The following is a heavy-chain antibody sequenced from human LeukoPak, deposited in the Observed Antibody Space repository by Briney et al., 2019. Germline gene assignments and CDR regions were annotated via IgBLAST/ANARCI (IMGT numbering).Heavy chain of an antibody. J-gene: IGHJ4*02. V-gene: IGHV3-73*01. CDR1: GFTFSGSA. Sequence: GGSLRLSCAASGFTFSGSAMHWVRQASGKGLEWVGRIRSKANSYATAYAASVKGRFTISRDDSKNTAYLQMNSLKTEDTAVYYCVRDDYYDSSGYYYGGDYWGQGTLVTVSS. CDR3: VRDDYYDSSGYYYGGDY. D-gene: IGHD3-22*01. CDR2: IRSKANSYAT.